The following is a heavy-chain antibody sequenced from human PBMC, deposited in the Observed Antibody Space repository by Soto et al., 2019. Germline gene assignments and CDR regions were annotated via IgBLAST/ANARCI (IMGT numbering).Heavy chain of an antibody. Sequence: ASVKVSCKASGYIFTSYGFTWVRQAPGQGLEWMGWISNSKGQTKYGQNFRGRVTMTTDTSTNTAYLELRSLKSDDTAVYYCARGHGFLDYWGQGALVTVSS. CDR2: ISNSKGQT. CDR3: ARGHGFLDY. D-gene: IGHD6-25*01. CDR1: GYIFTSYG. J-gene: IGHJ4*02. V-gene: IGHV1-18*01.